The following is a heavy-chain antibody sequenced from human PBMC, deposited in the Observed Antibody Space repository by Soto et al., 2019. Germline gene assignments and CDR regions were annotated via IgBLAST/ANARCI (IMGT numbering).Heavy chain of an antibody. Sequence: EVQLLESGGGVVQPGGSLRLSCAASGFIFSNYAMSWVRQAPGKGLEWVSGISGSGGSTYNADSVKGWFTISRDNSKNTMYMQMSSLRAEDTAVYYCAKKTTDSSGYSDYWGQGTLVTVSS. V-gene: IGHV3-23*01. D-gene: IGHD4-17*01. CDR1: GFIFSNYA. CDR2: ISGSGGST. CDR3: AKKTTDSSGYSDY. J-gene: IGHJ4*02.